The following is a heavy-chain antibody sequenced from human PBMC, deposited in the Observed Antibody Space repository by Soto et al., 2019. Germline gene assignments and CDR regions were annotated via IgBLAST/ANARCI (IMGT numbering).Heavy chain of an antibody. Sequence: QVQLVQSGAEEKKPGSSVKVSCKASGGSFSSYTITWVRQAPGQGLEWLGRIIPRLDITNYAQKFQGRVTITADKSTNTAYMELSSLISEDTAVYFCARGPAGSFDYWGQGTLVSVSS. CDR3: ARGPAGSFDY. J-gene: IGHJ4*02. CDR2: IIPRLDIT. CDR1: GGSFSSYT. V-gene: IGHV1-69*04.